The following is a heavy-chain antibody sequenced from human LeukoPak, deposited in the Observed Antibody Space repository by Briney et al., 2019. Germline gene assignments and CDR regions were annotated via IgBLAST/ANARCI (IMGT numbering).Heavy chain of an antibody. CDR3: AAYGDSGGYFQH. CDR1: GGSISSSSYY. V-gene: IGHV4-39*07. CDR2: IYYSGST. J-gene: IGHJ1*01. Sequence: SETLSLTFTVSGGSISSSSYYWGWIRQPPGKGLEWIGSIYYSGSTYYNPSLKSRVTISVDRSKNQFSLKLSSVTAADTAVYYCAAYGDSGGYFQHWGQGTLVTVSS. D-gene: IGHD4-17*01.